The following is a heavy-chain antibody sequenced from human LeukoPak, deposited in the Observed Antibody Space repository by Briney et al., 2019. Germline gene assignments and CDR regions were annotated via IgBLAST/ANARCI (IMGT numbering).Heavy chain of an antibody. Sequence: GGSLRLSCAASGFTFSDYAMHWVRQAPGKGLEYVSSISSNGGGTYYANSVKGRFTISRDNSKNTLYLQMGSLRAEDTAVYYCARDSGSYYGSFDYWGQGTLVTVSS. CDR1: GFTFSDYA. CDR3: ARDSGSYYGSFDY. J-gene: IGHJ4*02. CDR2: ISSNGGGT. D-gene: IGHD1-26*01. V-gene: IGHV3-64*01.